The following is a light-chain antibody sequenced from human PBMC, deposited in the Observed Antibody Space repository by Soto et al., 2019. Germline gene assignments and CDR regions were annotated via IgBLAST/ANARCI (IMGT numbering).Light chain of an antibody. CDR3: QSHDSSLHASV. CDR1: SSNIGAGYD. J-gene: IGLJ1*01. CDR2: GNT. V-gene: IGLV1-40*01. Sequence: QSVLTQPPSVSGAPGQRVTVSCTGSSSNIGAGYDVHWYLQLPGTAPKLLIYGNTNRPSGVPDRFSGSKSGSSASLAITGLQAEDDADYYCQSHDSSLHASVFGTGTKLTVL.